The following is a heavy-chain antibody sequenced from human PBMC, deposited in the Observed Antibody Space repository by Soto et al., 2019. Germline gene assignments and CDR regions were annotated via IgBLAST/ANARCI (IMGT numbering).Heavy chain of an antibody. CDR1: GYTFTSFG. Sequence: QGQLVQSGAEVKKPGASVKVSCKASGYTFTSFGITWVRQAPGQGLEWMGWISTYNGKANYAQKLQGRVTVTRDTSTNTADMELRSLRSDDTAVYYCAKDGYGNNDGDALQIWGQGTMVTVSS. D-gene: IGHD4-4*01. V-gene: IGHV1-18*04. CDR2: ISTYNGKA. J-gene: IGHJ3*02. CDR3: AKDGYGNNDGDALQI.